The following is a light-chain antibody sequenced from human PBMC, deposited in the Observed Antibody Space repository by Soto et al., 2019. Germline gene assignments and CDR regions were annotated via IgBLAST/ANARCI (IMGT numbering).Light chain of an antibody. CDR2: GAS. CDR3: QQYTYSPWT. J-gene: IGKJ1*01. V-gene: IGKV3-20*01. Sequence: TQSPGTLSLSPGERATLSCRASQSVSSGYLGWYQQKPGQAPRLLIYGASSRATGIPDRFSGSGSGTDLTLTISRLEPEDFAVYFCQQYTYSPWTFGQGTKVEIK. CDR1: QSVSSGY.